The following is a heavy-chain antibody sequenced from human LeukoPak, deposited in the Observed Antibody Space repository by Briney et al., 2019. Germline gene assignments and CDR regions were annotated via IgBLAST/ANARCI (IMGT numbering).Heavy chain of an antibody. CDR1: GFTFSSYG. V-gene: IGHV3-33*06. CDR2: IWYDGSNK. Sequence: GGSLRLSCAASGFTFSSYGMHWVRQAPGKGLEWVAVIWYDGSNKYYADSVKGRFTISRDNSKNTLYLQMNSLRAEDTAVYYCAKSTGYSSGWPNYYYYYYMDVWGKGTTVTVSS. D-gene: IGHD6-19*01. J-gene: IGHJ6*03. CDR3: AKSTGYSSGWPNYYYYYYMDV.